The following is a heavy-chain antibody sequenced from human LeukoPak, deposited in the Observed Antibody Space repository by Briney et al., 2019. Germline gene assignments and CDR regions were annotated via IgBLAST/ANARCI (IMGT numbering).Heavy chain of an antibody. CDR1: GFTFSSYS. J-gene: IGHJ6*02. V-gene: IGHV3-21*01. Sequence: GGSLRLSCAASGFTFSSYSMNWVRQAPGKGLEWVSSISISSSYIYYADSVKGRFTISRDNAKNSLYLQMNSLRAEDTAVYYCARHCSSTSCYFNYYGMDVWGQGTTVTVSS. D-gene: IGHD2-2*01. CDR3: ARHCSSTSCYFNYYGMDV. CDR2: ISISSSYI.